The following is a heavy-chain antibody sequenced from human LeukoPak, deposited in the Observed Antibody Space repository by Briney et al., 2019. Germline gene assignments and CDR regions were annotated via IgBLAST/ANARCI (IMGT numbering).Heavy chain of an antibody. D-gene: IGHD2-8*02. V-gene: IGHV3-43*02. Sequence: PGGSLRLSCAASGFTFEDYAIHWVRQVPGKSLEWVCLINGDGTRTFYADSVKGRFSVSRDNAKNTLYLQMNSLRAEDTAVYYCVRGTGGIFDSWGQGTLVTVSS. CDR1: GFTFEDYA. J-gene: IGHJ4*02. CDR2: INGDGTRT. CDR3: VRGTGGIFDS.